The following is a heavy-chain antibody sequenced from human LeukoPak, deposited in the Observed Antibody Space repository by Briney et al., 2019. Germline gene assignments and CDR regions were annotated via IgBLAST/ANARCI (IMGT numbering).Heavy chain of an antibody. CDR3: AKDLPGGAFDI. V-gene: IGHV3-21*04. CDR1: GFTFSSYS. J-gene: IGHJ3*02. CDR2: ISSSSSYI. D-gene: IGHD1-14*01. Sequence: AGGSLRLSCAASGFTFSSYSMNWVRQAPGKGLEWVSSISSSSSYIYYADSVKGRFTISRDNSKNTLYLQMNSLRAEGTAVYYCAKDLPGGAFDIWGQGTMVTVSS.